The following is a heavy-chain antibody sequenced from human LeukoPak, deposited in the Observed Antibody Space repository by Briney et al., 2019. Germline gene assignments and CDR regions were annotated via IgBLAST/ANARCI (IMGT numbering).Heavy chain of an antibody. CDR3: ARGGAPSIYIAVAATHNWFDP. CDR1: GYTFTSYY. CDR2: INPNSGGT. V-gene: IGHV1-2*02. Sequence: ASVKVSCKASGYTFTSYYMHWVRQAPGQGLEWMGWINPNSGGTNYAQKFQGRVTMTRDTSISTAYMELSRLRSGDTAVYYCARGGAPSIYIAVAATHNWFDPWGQGTLVTVSS. D-gene: IGHD6-19*01. J-gene: IGHJ5*02.